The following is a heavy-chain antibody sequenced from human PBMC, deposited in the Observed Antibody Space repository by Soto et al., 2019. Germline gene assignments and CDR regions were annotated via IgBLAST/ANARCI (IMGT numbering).Heavy chain of an antibody. CDR3: AKSITARPFDY. D-gene: IGHD6-6*01. Sequence: PGGSLRLSCAASGFTFSSYWMSWVRQAPGKGLEWVANIKQDGSEKYYVDSVKGRFTISRDNSKNTLYLQMNSLRAEDTAVYYCAKSITARPFDYWGQGALVTVSS. J-gene: IGHJ4*02. V-gene: IGHV3-7*03. CDR1: GFTFSSYW. CDR2: IKQDGSEK.